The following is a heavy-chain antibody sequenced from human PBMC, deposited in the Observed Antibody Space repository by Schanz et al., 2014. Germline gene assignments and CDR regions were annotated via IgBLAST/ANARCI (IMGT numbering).Heavy chain of an antibody. V-gene: IGHV3-7*01. D-gene: IGHD1-1*01. CDR2: IKQDESER. CDR1: GFTFSTYW. J-gene: IGHJ4*02. Sequence: EVQLVESGGGLVQPGGSLRLSCAASGFTFSTYWMSWVRQAPGKGLEWVANIKQDESERSYVDSVKGRFTISRDNSKNTLYLQMNSLRAEDTAVYYCTKFETRTGTNYWGQGTLVTVSS. CDR3: TKFETRTGTNY.